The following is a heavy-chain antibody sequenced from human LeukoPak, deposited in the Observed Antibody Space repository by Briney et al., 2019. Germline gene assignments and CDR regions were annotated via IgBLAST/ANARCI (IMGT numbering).Heavy chain of an antibody. D-gene: IGHD6-19*01. V-gene: IGHV3-53*01. J-gene: IGHJ6*02. Sequence: GRSLRLSCAASGFTVSSNYMSWVRQAPGKGLEWVSVIYSGGSTYYADSVKGRFTISRDNSKNTLYLQMNSLRAEDTAVYYCARDTGSGWFNYYYGMDVWGQGTTVTVSS. CDR3: ARDTGSGWFNYYYGMDV. CDR1: GFTVSSNY. CDR2: IYSGGST.